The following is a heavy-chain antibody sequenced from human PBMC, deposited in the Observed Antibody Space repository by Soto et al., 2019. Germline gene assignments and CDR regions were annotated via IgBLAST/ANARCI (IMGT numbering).Heavy chain of an antibody. Sequence: GASVKVSCKASGYTFTSYAMHWVRQAPGQRLEWMGWINAGNGNTKYSQKFQGRVTITRDTSASTAYMELSSLRSEDTAVYYCASPDRGGGFEPNLGYYSCIDVWGQGTTVTVSS. CDR3: ASPDRGGGFEPNLGYYSCIDV. CDR1: GYTFTSYA. D-gene: IGHD3-10*01. J-gene: IGHJ6*02. V-gene: IGHV1-3*01. CDR2: INAGNGNT.